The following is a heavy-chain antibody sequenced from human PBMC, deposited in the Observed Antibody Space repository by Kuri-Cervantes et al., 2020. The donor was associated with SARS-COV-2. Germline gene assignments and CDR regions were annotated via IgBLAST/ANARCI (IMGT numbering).Heavy chain of an antibody. V-gene: IGHV4-39*01. Sequence: SETLSLTCTVSGGSISSSSYYWGWIRQPPGKGLEWIGSIYYSGSTNYNPSLKSRVTISVDTSKNQFSLKLSSVTAADTAVYYCARQGFAEITIFGVVNPYNWFDPWGQGTLVTVSS. CDR1: GGSISSSSYY. CDR3: ARQGFAEITIFGVVNPYNWFDP. D-gene: IGHD3-3*01. CDR2: IYYSGST. J-gene: IGHJ5*02.